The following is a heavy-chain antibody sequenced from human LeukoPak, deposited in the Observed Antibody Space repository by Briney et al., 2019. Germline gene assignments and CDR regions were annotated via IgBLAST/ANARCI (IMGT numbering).Heavy chain of an antibody. CDR3: AREVADYGDYVFDS. CDR2: INHSGST. Sequence: SEALSLTCAVYGGSFSGYYWSWIRQPPGKGLEWIGEINHSGSTNYNPSLKSRVTISVDTSKNQFSLKLSSVTPDDTAVYYCAREVADYGDYVFDSWGQGTLVTVSS. V-gene: IGHV4-34*01. CDR1: GGSFSGYY. J-gene: IGHJ5*01. D-gene: IGHD4-17*01.